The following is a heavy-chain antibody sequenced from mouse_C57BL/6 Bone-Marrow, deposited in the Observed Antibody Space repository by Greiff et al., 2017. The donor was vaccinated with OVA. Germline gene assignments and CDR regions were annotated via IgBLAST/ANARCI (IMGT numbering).Heavy chain of an antibody. CDR2: IYPGDGDT. V-gene: IGHV1-80*01. J-gene: IGHJ2*01. D-gene: IGHD2-4*01. CDR1: GYAFSSYW. CDR3: ALIYYDYDVDY. Sequence: VKLQQSGAELVKPGASVKISCKASGYAFSSYWMNWVKQRPGKGLEWIGQIYPGDGDTNYNGKFKGKATLTADKSSSTAYMQLSSLTSEDSAVYFCALIYYDYDVDYWGQGTTLTVSS.